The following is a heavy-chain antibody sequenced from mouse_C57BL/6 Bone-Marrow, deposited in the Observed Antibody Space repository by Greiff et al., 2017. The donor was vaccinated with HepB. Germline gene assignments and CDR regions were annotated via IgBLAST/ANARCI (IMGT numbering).Heavy chain of an antibody. Sequence: VQLQQSGPELVKPGASVKISCKASGYTFTDYYMNWVKQSHGKSLEWIGDINPNNGGTSYNQKFKGKATLTVDKSSSTAYMELRSLTSEDSAVYYCARDYYGSRTGGFAYWGQGTLVTVSA. J-gene: IGHJ3*01. V-gene: IGHV1-26*01. D-gene: IGHD1-1*01. CDR3: ARDYYGSRTGGFAY. CDR2: INPNNGGT. CDR1: GYTFTDYY.